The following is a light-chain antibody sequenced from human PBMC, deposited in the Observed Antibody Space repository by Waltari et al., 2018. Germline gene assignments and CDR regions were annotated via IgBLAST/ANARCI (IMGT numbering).Light chain of an antibody. Sequence: QSALTQPPSVSGSPGQSVTIPCTGTRRDVGGHSRAPGCQPAPGTAPKLIIYEVNNRPSGVPDRFSGSKSGNTASLTISGLQAEDEADYYCSSFTSSNTWVFGGGTKLTVL. CDR3: SSFTSSNTWV. CDR1: RRDVGGHSR. CDR2: EVN. J-gene: IGLJ3*02. V-gene: IGLV2-18*02.